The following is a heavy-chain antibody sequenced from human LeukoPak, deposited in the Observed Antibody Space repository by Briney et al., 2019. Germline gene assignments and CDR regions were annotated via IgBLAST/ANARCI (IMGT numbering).Heavy chain of an antibody. CDR3: ATDQSIAGPTTADY. D-gene: IGHD1-26*01. CDR2: INTDGSNT. V-gene: IGHV3-74*01. Sequence: GGSLRLAWAASGFTFSRLWMHWVRQAPGKGLVWVSRINTDGSNTIYADSVKGRSTISRDNAKNTLYLQMNSLRAEDTAVYYCATDQSIAGPTTADYWGQGTLVTVSS. CDR1: GFTFSRLW. J-gene: IGHJ4*02.